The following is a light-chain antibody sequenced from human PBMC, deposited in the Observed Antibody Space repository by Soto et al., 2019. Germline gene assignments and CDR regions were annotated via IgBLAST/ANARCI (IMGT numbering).Light chain of an antibody. Sequence: QSVLTQPASVSGSPGQSITISCTGTSSDVGGYNYVSWYQQHPGKAPKLMIYDVSNRPSGVSNRFTGSKSGNTASLTISGRQAEDEADYYCSSYTNSSTRVFGTGTKLTVL. CDR1: SSDVGGYNY. V-gene: IGLV2-14*01. CDR3: SSYTNSSTRV. J-gene: IGLJ1*01. CDR2: DVS.